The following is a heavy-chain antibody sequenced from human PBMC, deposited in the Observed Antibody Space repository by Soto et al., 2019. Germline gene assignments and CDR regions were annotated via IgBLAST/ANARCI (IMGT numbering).Heavy chain of an antibody. Sequence: SETLSLTCTVSGGSISSYYWSWIRQPAGKGLEWIGRIYTSGSTNYNPSLKSRVTMSVDTSKNQFPLKLSSVTAADTAVYYCARDWGGSSWEFYYYYGMDVWGQGTTVTVSS. V-gene: IGHV4-4*07. CDR2: IYTSGST. J-gene: IGHJ6*02. CDR3: ARDWGGSSWEFYYYYGMDV. D-gene: IGHD6-13*01. CDR1: GGSISSYY.